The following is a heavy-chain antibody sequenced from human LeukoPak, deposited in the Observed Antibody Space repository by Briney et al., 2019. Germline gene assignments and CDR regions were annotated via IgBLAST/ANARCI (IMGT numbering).Heavy chain of an antibody. V-gene: IGHV1-69*05. CDR1: GGTFSSYA. J-gene: IGHJ6*03. D-gene: IGHD2-21*01. Sequence: VKVSCKASGGTFSSYAISWVRQAPGQGLEWMGRIIPIFGTANYAQKFQGRVTITRNTSISTAYMELSSLRSEDTAVYYCARGREQLAQFVVIAYYMDVWGKGTTVTVSS. CDR2: IIPIFGTA. CDR3: ARGREQLAQFVVIAYYMDV.